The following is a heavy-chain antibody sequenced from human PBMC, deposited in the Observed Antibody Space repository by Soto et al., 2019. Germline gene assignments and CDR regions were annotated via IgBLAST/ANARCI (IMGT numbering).Heavy chain of an antibody. CDR2: IKSKTEGGTT. J-gene: IGHJ2*01. D-gene: IGHD2-21*02. V-gene: IGHV3-15*01. Sequence: EVQLVESGGGLVKPGGSLRLSCAASGFTFSNAWRSWVRQAPGKGLVWVGRIKSKTEGGTTDYAAPVKGRFTISRDDSKNTLYLQMNSLKTEDTAVYYCTTDRRGVLYCGGDCYSQWYFDLWGRGTLVTVSS. CDR3: TTDRRGVLYCGGDCYSQWYFDL. CDR1: GFTFSNAW.